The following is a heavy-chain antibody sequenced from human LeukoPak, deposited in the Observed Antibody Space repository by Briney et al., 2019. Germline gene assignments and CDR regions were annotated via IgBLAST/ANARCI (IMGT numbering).Heavy chain of an antibody. CDR1: GGSVSSGGYY. V-gene: IGHV4-61*08. D-gene: IGHD3-22*01. CDR2: IYYSGST. CDR3: ARAYYYDSRGYYTFDY. J-gene: IGHJ4*02. Sequence: PSESLSLTCTVSGGSVSSGGYYWSWIRQPPGKGLEWIGYIYYSGSTTYNPSLKSRVTISVDTSKNQFSLKLSSVTAADTAVYYCARAYYYDSRGYYTFDYWGQGTLVTVSS.